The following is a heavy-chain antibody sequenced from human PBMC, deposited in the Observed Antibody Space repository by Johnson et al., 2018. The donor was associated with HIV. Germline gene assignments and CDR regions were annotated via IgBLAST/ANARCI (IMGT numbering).Heavy chain of an antibody. D-gene: IGHD1-26*01. CDR2: IRWNSGSI. CDR1: GFTVSSKY. CDR3: VSRSGAL. Sequence: VQLVESGGGLVQPGGSLRLSCAASGFTVSSKYMRWVRQAPGKGLEWVSGIRWNSGSIGYADSVKCRFTISRDNTKNTMSLQVDSLRPEDMAVYYYVSRSGALWGQGTMVTVSP. V-gene: IGHV3-66*02. J-gene: IGHJ3*01.